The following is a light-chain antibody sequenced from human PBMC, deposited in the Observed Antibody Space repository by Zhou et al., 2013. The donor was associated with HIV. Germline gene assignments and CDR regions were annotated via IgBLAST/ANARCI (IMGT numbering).Light chain of an antibody. CDR2: GAS. Sequence: EIVMTQSPATLSVSPGERATLSCRASQSISFNLVWYQQRPGQAPRLLIQGASTRATGIPARFSGSGSGTDFSLTITSMQPEDFAVYHCQQYDKWPLTFGQGHDW. CDR3: QQYDKWPLT. CDR1: QSISFN. V-gene: IGKV3-15*01. J-gene: IGKJ5*01.